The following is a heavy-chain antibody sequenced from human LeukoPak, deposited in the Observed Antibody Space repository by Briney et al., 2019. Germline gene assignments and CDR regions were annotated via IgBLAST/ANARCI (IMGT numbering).Heavy chain of an antibody. V-gene: IGHV3-23*01. J-gene: IGHJ4*02. CDR2: ISGSGGST. CDR3: AKWDSSSWYYFDY. CDR1: GFSVNNNY. Sequence: GGSLRLSCAASGFSVNNNYMTWVRQAPGKGLEWVSAISGSGGSTYYADSVKGRFTISRDNSKNTLYLQMNSLRAEDTAVYYCAKWDSSSWYYFDYWGQGTLVTVSS. D-gene: IGHD6-13*01.